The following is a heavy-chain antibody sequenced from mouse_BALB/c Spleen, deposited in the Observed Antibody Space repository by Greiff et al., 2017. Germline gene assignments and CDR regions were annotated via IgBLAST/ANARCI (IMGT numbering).Heavy chain of an antibody. J-gene: IGHJ4*01. Sequence: EVQLVESGGGLVQPGGSRKLSCAASGFTFSSFGMHWVRQAPEKGLEWVAYISSGSSTIYYADTVKGRFTISRDNPKNTPFLQMTSLRSEDTAMYYCASPITTVDYYAMDYWGQGTSVTVSS. CDR3: ASPITTVDYYAMDY. CDR2: ISSGSSTI. D-gene: IGHD1-1*01. V-gene: IGHV5-17*02. CDR1: GFTFSSFG.